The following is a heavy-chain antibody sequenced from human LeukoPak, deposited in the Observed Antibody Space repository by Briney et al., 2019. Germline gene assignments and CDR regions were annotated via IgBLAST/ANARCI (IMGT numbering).Heavy chain of an antibody. CDR2: ISGSTGST. CDR3: ARGNAGHCTGTTCYPFDY. J-gene: IGHJ4*02. Sequence: GGSLRPSCAASGFTFSSYAMIWVRQAPGKGLEWVSIISGSTGSTYYADSVKGRFSISRDNSKNTVYLQMNSLRVEDTAVYFCARGNAGHCTGTTCYPFDYWGQGTLVTVSS. V-gene: IGHV3-23*01. D-gene: IGHD2-2*01. CDR1: GFTFSSYA.